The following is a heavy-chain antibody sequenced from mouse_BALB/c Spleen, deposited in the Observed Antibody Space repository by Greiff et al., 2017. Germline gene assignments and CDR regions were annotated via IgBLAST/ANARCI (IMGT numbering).Heavy chain of an antibody. CDR2: IRNKANGYTT. V-gene: IGHV7-3*02. Sequence: EVKLVESGGGLVQPGGSLRLSCATSGFTFTDYYMSWVRQPPGKALEWLGFIRNKANGYTTEYSASVKGRFTISRDNSQSILYLQMNTLRAEDSATYYCARGGRCDVLDYWGQGTTLTVSA. CDR1: GFTFTDYY. J-gene: IGHJ2*01. CDR3: ARGGRCDVLDY. D-gene: IGHD2-14*01.